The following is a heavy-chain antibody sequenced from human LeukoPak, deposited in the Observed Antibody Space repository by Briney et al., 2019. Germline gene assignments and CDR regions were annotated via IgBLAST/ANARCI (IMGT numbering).Heavy chain of an antibody. CDR1: GGSFSGYY. J-gene: IGHJ5*02. CDR3: ARGFKLLDWFDP. D-gene: IGHD2-15*01. V-gene: IGHV4-34*01. Sequence: SETLSLTCAVYGGSFSGYYWSWIRQPPGKGLEWIGEINHSGSTNYNPSLKSRVTISVDTSKNQFSLKLSSVTAADTAVYYCARGFKLLDWFDPWGQGTLVTVSS. CDR2: INHSGST.